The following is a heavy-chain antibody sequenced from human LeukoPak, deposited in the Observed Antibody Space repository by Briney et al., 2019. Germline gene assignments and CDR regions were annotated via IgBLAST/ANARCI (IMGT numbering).Heavy chain of an antibody. J-gene: IGHJ4*02. CDR2: IHYSGST. D-gene: IGHD3-10*01. V-gene: IGHV4-30-4*01. Sequence: SETLFLTCTVSGGSISSGDYYWSWIRQPPGKGLEWIGYIHYSGSTYYNPSLKSRVTISVDTSKNQFSLKLSSVTAADTAVYYCARAPMVRGVINDYWGQGTLVTVSS. CDR1: GGSISSGDYY. CDR3: ARAPMVRGVINDY.